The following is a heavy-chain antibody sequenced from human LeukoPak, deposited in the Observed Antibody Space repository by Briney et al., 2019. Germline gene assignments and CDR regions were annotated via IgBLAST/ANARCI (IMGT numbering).Heavy chain of an antibody. V-gene: IGHV3-30*18. CDR2: ISYDGSNK. D-gene: IGHD2-2*01. J-gene: IGHJ4*02. CDR3: AKDPTYQLLLYYFDY. Sequence: PGGSLRLSCAASGFTFSSYGMHWVRQAPGKGLEWVAVISYDGSNKYYADSVKGRFTISRDNSKNTLYLQMNSLRAEDTAVYYCAKDPTYQLLLYYFDYWGQGTLVTVSS. CDR1: GFTFSSYG.